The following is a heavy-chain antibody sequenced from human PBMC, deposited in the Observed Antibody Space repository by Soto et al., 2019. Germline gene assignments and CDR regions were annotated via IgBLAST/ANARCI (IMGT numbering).Heavy chain of an antibody. D-gene: IGHD3-22*01. J-gene: IGHJ4*02. CDR2: MNPNSGNT. Sequence: ASVKVSCKASGYTFTSYDINWVRQATGQGLEWMGWMNPNSGNTGYAQKFQGRVTMTRNTSISTAYMELSSLRSEDTAMYYCARGYGGGYYDSSAPDYWGQGTLVTVSS. CDR3: ARGYGGGYYDSSAPDY. V-gene: IGHV1-8*01. CDR1: GYTFTSYD.